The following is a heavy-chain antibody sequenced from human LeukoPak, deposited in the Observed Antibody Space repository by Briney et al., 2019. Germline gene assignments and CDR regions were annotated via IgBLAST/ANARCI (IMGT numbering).Heavy chain of an antibody. CDR3: AHRGGGGYSYGYGPFDY. J-gene: IGHJ4*02. V-gene: IGHV2-5*02. CDR2: IYWDDDK. CDR1: GFSLSTTGLG. Sequence: SGPTLVNPTQTLTLTCSFSGFSLSTTGLGVGWIRQPPGKSLEWLALIYWDDDKRYSPSLKSRLTITKDTSKNQVVLTMTNMDPVDTATYYCAHRGGGGYSYGYGPFDYWGKGTLVTVSS. D-gene: IGHD5-18*01.